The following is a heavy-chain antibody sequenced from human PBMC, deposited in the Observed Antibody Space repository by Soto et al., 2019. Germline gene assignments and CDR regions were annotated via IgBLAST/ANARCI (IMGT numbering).Heavy chain of an antibody. CDR2: IYYSGTT. CDR3: ARVSWPNYGSGSYYQFDY. J-gene: IGHJ4*02. CDR1: GGSISSSAYY. V-gene: IGHV4-31*03. D-gene: IGHD3-10*01. Sequence: QVQLQESGPGLVKPSQTLSLTCTVSGGSISSSAYYWSWIRQHPGKGLEWIGYIYYSGTTHYNPSLKSRIIISIDTSKNQFSLRLSSVTAADTAVYYCARVSWPNYGSGSYYQFDYWGQGTLVTVSS.